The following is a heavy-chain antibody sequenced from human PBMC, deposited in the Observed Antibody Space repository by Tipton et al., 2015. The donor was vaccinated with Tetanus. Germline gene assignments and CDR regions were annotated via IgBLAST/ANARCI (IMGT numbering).Heavy chain of an antibody. CDR3: AKGRAAATYFFDY. D-gene: IGHD6-25*01. CDR1: GFMFSSHT. Sequence: SLRLSCAASGFMFSSHTMSWVRQAPGKGLECVSAIGGSGGASYYADSVKGRFTISRDNSKSTLYLQVHSLRVEDTAIYFCAKGRAAATYFFDYWGQGTPVTVSS. J-gene: IGHJ4*02. V-gene: IGHV3-23*01. CDR2: IGGSGGAS.